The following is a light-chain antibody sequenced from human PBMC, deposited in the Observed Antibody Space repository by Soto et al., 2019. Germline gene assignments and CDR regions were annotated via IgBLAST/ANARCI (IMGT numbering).Light chain of an antibody. Sequence: EIVMTQSPATLSVSPGERATLSCRASQSVGSNLAWYQQKPGQAPRLLIYDASNRATGIPARFSGSGSGTDFTITISSLEPEDFAVYYCQQRSNWPPTFGGGTKVEIK. CDR1: QSVGSN. J-gene: IGKJ4*01. V-gene: IGKV3-11*01. CDR3: QQRSNWPPT. CDR2: DAS.